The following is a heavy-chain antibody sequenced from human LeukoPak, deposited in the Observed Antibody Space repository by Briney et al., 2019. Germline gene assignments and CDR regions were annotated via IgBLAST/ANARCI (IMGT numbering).Heavy chain of an antibody. Sequence: SVKVSCKASGGTFSSYAISWVRQAPGQGLEWMGRIIPIFGIANYAQKFQGRVTITADKSTSTAYMEPSSLRSEDTAVYYCARAGSGDYYYYGMDVWGQGTTVTVSS. V-gene: IGHV1-69*04. J-gene: IGHJ6*02. CDR3: ARAGSGDYYYYGMDV. CDR2: IIPIFGIA. D-gene: IGHD3-10*01. CDR1: GGTFSSYA.